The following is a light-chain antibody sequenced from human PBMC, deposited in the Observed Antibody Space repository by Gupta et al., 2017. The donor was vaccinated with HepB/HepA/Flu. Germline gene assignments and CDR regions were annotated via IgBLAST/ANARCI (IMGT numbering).Light chain of an antibody. Sequence: SALTQPASVSGSPGQSMTISCTGTSSDVGGYNYVSWYQQLPGKAPKVMIYDVSNRPPGVANRFSGSKSGNTASLTISGRQAEDEADYYCSTYARSNTLVFGTGTKVTVL. V-gene: IGLV2-14*03. CDR1: SSDVGGYNY. J-gene: IGLJ1*01. CDR2: DVS. CDR3: STYARSNTLV.